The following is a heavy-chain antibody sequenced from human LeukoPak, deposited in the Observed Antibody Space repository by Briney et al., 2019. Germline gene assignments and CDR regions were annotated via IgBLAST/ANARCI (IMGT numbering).Heavy chain of an antibody. D-gene: IGHD1-7*01. CDR1: GFTFSSYW. CDR2: IKQDGSEK. J-gene: IGHJ4*02. Sequence: SGGSLRLSCAASGFTFSSYWMSWVRQAPGKGLEWVANIKQDGSEKYYVDSVKGRFIISRDNAKNSLYLQMNSLRAEDTAVYYCATTITGTTLKFDYWGQGTLVTVSS. V-gene: IGHV3-7*01. CDR3: ATTITGTTLKFDY.